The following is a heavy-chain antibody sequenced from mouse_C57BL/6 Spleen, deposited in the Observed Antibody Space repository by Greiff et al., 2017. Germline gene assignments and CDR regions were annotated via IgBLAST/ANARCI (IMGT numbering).Heavy chain of an antibody. J-gene: IGHJ4*01. CDR2: IDPEDGET. Sequence: VQLQQSGAELVKPGASVKLSCTASGFNIKDYYMHWVKQRTEQGLEWIGRIDPEDGETKYAPKFLGKATITADTSSNTAYMQLSSLTSEDTAVYYWASLPSMDYWGQGTSVTVSS. V-gene: IGHV14-2*01. CDR3: ASLPSMDY. CDR1: GFNIKDYY. D-gene: IGHD2-1*01.